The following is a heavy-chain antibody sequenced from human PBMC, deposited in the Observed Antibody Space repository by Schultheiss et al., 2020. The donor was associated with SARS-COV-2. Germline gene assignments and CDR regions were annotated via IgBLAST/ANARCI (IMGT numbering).Heavy chain of an antibody. D-gene: IGHD1-1*01. Sequence: GGSLRLSCAASGFTFSSYEMNWVRQAPGKGLEWVSVIYSGGSTYYADSVKGRFTISRDNAKNSLYLQMNSLRAEDTAVYYCARGRGTSFDYWGQGTLVTVSS. V-gene: IGHV3-66*01. CDR2: IYSGGST. J-gene: IGHJ4*02. CDR1: GFTFSSYE. CDR3: ARGRGTSFDY.